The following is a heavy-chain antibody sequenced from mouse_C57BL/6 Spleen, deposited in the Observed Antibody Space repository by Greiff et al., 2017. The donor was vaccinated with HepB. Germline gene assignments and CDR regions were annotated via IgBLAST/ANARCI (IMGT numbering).Heavy chain of an antibody. J-gene: IGHJ1*03. Sequence: EVQRVESGGGLVKPGGSLKLSCAASGFTFSSYAMSWVRQTPEKRLEWVATISDGGSYTYYPDNVKGRFTISRDNAKNNLYLQMSHLKSEDTAMYYCARDEYGKGYWYFDVWGTGTTVTVSS. CDR1: GFTFSSYA. D-gene: IGHD2-10*02. CDR3: ARDEYGKGYWYFDV. CDR2: ISDGGSYT. V-gene: IGHV5-4*01.